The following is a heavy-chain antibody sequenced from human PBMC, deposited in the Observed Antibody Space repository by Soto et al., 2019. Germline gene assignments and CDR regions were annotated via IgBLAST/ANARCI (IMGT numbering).Heavy chain of an antibody. CDR2: IYYSGST. Sequence: SETLSLTCTVSGGSISSYYWSWIRQPPGKGLEWIGYIYYSGSTNYNPSLKSRVTISVDTSKNQFSLKLSSVTAADTAVYYCARHKFEGIAATHGLNYFDYWGQGTLVTVSS. V-gene: IGHV4-59*08. CDR3: ARHKFEGIAATHGLNYFDY. J-gene: IGHJ4*02. CDR1: GGSISSYY. D-gene: IGHD6-13*01.